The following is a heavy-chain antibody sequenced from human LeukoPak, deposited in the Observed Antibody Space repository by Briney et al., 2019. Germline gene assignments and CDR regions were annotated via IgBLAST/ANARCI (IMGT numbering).Heavy chain of an antibody. Sequence: SGGSLRLSCAASGFTVSSNYMSWVRQAPGKGLEWVSVIYSGGRTYYADSVKGRFTISRHNSKNTLYLQMNSLRAEDTAVYYCARVTAAGKLGYNWFDPWGQGTLVTVSS. V-gene: IGHV3-53*04. CDR3: ARVTAAGKLGYNWFDP. CDR2: IYSGGRT. J-gene: IGHJ5*02. D-gene: IGHD6-13*01. CDR1: GFTVSSNY.